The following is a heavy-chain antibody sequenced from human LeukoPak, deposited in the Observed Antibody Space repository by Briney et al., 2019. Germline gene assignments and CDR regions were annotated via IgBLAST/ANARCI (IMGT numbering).Heavy chain of an antibody. V-gene: IGHV3-7*02. CDR3: ARIYYDSSGYRLFAY. J-gene: IGHJ4*02. CDR2: INEDGSEK. Sequence: GGSLRLSCAASGFTFSTHWMSWVRQAPGKGLEWVANINEDGSEKYYVDSVKGRFTISRGNAKNSLYLQMNSLRAEDTALYYCARIYYDSSGYRLFAYWGQGTLVTVSS. CDR1: GFTFSTHW. D-gene: IGHD3-22*01.